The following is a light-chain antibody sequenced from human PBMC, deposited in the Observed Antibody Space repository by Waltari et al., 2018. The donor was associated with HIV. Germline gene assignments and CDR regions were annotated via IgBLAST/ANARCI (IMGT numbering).Light chain of an antibody. CDR2: WAS. Sequence: DIVMTQSPDSLAVSLGARATVTCLSSRTVLYNRNYLAWYQQKPGQAPKVLIYWASTRAFGVPDRFSGSGSGTDFSLTISRVQADDVAIYYCQQYYTLRSTFGGGTKIEI. V-gene: IGKV4-1*01. CDR1: RTVLYNRNY. CDR3: QQYYTLRST. J-gene: IGKJ4*01.